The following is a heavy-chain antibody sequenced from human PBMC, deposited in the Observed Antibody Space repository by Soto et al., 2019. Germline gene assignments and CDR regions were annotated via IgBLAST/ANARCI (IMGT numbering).Heavy chain of an antibody. V-gene: IGHV3-23*01. CDR3: AKDGDYYDSSGLNWFDP. D-gene: IGHD3-22*01. Sequence: GGSLRLSCAASGFTFSSYAMSWVRQAPGKGLEWVSAISGSGGSTYYADSVKGRFTISRDNSKNTLYLQMNSLRAEDTAVYYCAKDGDYYDSSGLNWFDPWGQGTLVTVSS. CDR1: GFTFSSYA. J-gene: IGHJ5*02. CDR2: ISGSGGST.